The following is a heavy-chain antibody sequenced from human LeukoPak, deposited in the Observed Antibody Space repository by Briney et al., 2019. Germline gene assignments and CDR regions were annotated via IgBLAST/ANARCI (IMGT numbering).Heavy chain of an antibody. D-gene: IGHD5-18*01. CDR2: IYYTGST. V-gene: IGHV4-59*01. CDR1: GGSTSSYY. J-gene: IGHJ4*02. Sequence: SETLSLTCTVSGGSTSSYYWTWIRQPPGKGLEWIGYIYYTGSTNYNPSLKSRVTISEDTSKIQFSLKLSSVTAADTAVYYCARAGDTGMVIDYWGQGTLVTVSS. CDR3: ARAGDTGMVIDY.